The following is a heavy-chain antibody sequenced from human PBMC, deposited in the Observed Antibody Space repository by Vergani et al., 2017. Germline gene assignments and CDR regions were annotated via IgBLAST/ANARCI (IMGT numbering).Heavy chain of an antibody. J-gene: IGHJ4*02. Sequence: EVQLLESGGGLVQPAGSLRLTCAASEFTFSNYAMNWVRQAPGKGLEWVSGISGSGVSAYYTDSVKGRFTISRDNSKNMLFLQMNNLRTEDTAIYYCAKQYFVSGNYLFDYWGQGTLVTVSS. CDR2: ISGSGVSA. V-gene: IGHV3-23*01. CDR3: AKQYFVSGNYLFDY. CDR1: EFTFSNYA. D-gene: IGHD3-10*01.